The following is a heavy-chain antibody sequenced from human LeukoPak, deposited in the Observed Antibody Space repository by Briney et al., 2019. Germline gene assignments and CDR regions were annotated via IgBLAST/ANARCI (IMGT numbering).Heavy chain of an antibody. CDR2: IYTSGTT. D-gene: IGHD3-9*01. V-gene: IGHV4-61*02. CDR3: ARTYYDILTGYSWYFDY. Sequence: SETLSLTCTVSGGSISSGSYYWSWIRQPAGKGLEWIGRIYTSGTTNYNPSLKSRVTISVDRSKNQFSLKLSSVTAADTAVYYCARTYYDILTGYSWYFDYWGQGTLVTVSS. CDR1: GGSISSGSYY. J-gene: IGHJ4*02.